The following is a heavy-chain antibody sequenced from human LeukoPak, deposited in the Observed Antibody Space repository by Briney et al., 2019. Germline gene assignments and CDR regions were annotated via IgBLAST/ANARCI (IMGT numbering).Heavy chain of an antibody. J-gene: IGHJ4*02. CDR3: ARAITESIAVAGTLDY. Sequence: GGSLRLSCAASGFTFSSCWMHWVRQAPGKGLVWVSLINSDGSSTTYADSVKGRFTISRDNAKNTLYLQMNSLRAEDSAVYYCARAITESIAVAGTLDYWGQGTLVTVSS. CDR1: GFTFSSCW. V-gene: IGHV3-74*01. CDR2: INSDGSST. D-gene: IGHD6-19*01.